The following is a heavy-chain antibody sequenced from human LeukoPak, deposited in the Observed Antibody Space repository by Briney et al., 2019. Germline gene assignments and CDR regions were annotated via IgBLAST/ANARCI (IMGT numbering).Heavy chain of an antibody. V-gene: IGHV4-59*01. CDR3: AGRFLEWLLDY. D-gene: IGHD3-3*01. CDR1: GGSISSYY. Sequence: PSETLSLTCSVSGGSISSYYWSWIRQPPGKGLEWIGYMYYSGSANYNPSLKSRVTMSVDTSKNHFSLNLTSVTAADTAVYYCAGRFLEWLLDYWGQGTLVTVSS. CDR2: MYYSGSA. J-gene: IGHJ4*02.